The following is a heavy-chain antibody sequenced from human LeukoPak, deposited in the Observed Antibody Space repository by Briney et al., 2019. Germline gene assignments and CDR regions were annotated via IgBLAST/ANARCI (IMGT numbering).Heavy chain of an antibody. CDR3: ARGEYSYGYYFDY. Sequence: GGSLRLSCSASGFTFSSYSMNWVRQAPGKGLEWVSSISSSSYIYYADSVKGRFTISRDNAKNSLYLQMNSLRAEDTAVYYCARGEYSYGYYFDYWGQGTLVTVSS. V-gene: IGHV3-21*01. CDR1: GFTFSSYS. J-gene: IGHJ4*02. D-gene: IGHD5-18*01. CDR2: ISSSSYI.